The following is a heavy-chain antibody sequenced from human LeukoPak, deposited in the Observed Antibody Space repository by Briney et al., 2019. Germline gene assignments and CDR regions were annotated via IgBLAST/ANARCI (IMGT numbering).Heavy chain of an antibody. D-gene: IGHD3-22*01. V-gene: IGHV1-69*15. Sequence: SVKVSCKASGGTFSSYAISWVRQAPGQGLERMGRIIPIFGTANYAQKFQGRVTITPDESTSTAYMELSSLRSEDTAVYYCARDHRYYYDSSGYYDYNWFDPWGQGTLVTVSS. J-gene: IGHJ5*02. CDR3: ARDHRYYYDSSGYYDYNWFDP. CDR1: GGTFSSYA. CDR2: IIPIFGTA.